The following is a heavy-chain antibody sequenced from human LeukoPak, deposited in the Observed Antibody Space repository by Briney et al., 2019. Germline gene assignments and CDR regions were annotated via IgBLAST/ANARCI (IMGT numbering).Heavy chain of an antibody. D-gene: IGHD1-1*01. CDR1: GGSISSSSYY. Sequence: SETLSLTCTVSGGSISSSSYYWGWIRQPPGKGLEWIGSIYYSGTTYYNPSLKSRVTISVDTSKNQFSLKLSSVTAADTAMYYCAREDWNDYFDAFDIWGQGSMVTVSS. CDR2: IYYSGTT. J-gene: IGHJ3*02. V-gene: IGHV4-39*02. CDR3: AREDWNDYFDAFDI.